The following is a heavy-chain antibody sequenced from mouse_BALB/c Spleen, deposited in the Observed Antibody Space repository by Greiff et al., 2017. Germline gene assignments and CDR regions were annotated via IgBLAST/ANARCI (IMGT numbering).Heavy chain of an antibody. CDR1: GFTFSSYA. CDR2: ISSGGSYT. CDR3: ASHGYDPFAY. D-gene: IGHD2-14*01. V-gene: IGHV5-9-3*01. Sequence: EVKVVESGGGLVKPGGSLKLSCAASGFTFSSYAMSWVRQTPEKRLEWVATISSGGSYTYYPDSVKGRFTISRDNAKNTLYLQMSSLRSEDTAMYYCASHGYDPFAYWGQGTLVTVSA. J-gene: IGHJ3*01.